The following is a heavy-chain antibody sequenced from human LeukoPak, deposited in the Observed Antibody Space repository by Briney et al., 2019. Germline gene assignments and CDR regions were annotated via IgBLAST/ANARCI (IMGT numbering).Heavy chain of an antibody. CDR2: IRGSGGST. D-gene: IGHD6-13*01. CDR3: AKSAAAGRDPYYFDY. J-gene: IGHJ4*02. Sequence: GGSLRLSCAASGFTFSSYGMSWVRQAPGKGLEWVAAIRGSGGSTYYADSVKGRFTISRDNSKNTLYLQMNSLRAEDTAVYYCAKSAAAGRDPYYFDYWGQGTLVTVSS. CDR1: GFTFSSYG. V-gene: IGHV3-23*01.